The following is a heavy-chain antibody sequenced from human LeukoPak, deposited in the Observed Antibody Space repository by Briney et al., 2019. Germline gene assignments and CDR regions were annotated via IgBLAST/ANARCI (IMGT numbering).Heavy chain of an antibody. CDR1: GFTFSNHW. CDR2: MGGNGRSP. D-gene: IGHD3-9*01. CDR3: VRDWDHFDFDS. Sequence: GGSLRLSCAASGFTFSNHWMHWVRQAPGKGLVWVSRMGGNGRSPAYADSVKGRFTISRDNAKNTLYLQMKSLRAEDTAVYYCVRDWDHFDFDSWGLGTLVTVSS. J-gene: IGHJ5*01. V-gene: IGHV3-74*01.